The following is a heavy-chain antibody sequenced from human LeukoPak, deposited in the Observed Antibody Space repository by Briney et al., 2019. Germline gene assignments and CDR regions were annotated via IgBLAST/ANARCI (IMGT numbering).Heavy chain of an antibody. V-gene: IGHV1-8*01. Sequence: ASVKVSCKASGYTFTSYDINWVRQATGQGLEWMGWKNPNSGRTGLAQKFQGRLTMTMNTAISTAYMELSSLPSEDTVVYYCARGPVTTHGMDVWGEGTTVTVSS. CDR3: ARGPVTTHGMDV. D-gene: IGHD4-11*01. J-gene: IGHJ6*04. CDR2: KNPNSGRT. CDR1: GYTFTSYD.